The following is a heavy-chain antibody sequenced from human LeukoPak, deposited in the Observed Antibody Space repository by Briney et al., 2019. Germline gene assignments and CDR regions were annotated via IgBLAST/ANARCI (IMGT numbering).Heavy chain of an antibody. V-gene: IGHV1-18*01. CDR2: ISAYNGNT. D-gene: IGHD5-12*01. Sequence: ASVKVSCKASGYTFTSYGISWVRQAPGQGLEWMGWISAYNGNTNYAQKLRGRVTMTTDTSTSTAYMELRSLRSDDTAVYYCARDGRYSGYDYASAEFDYWGQGTLVTVSS. CDR3: ARDGRYSGYDYASAEFDY. CDR1: GYTFTSYG. J-gene: IGHJ4*02.